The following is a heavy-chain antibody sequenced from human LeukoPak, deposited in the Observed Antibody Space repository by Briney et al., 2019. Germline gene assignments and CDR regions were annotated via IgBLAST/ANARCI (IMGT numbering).Heavy chain of an antibody. CDR2: ISSSGSYI. CDR3: AKDKTDYGNMRIVGAMGGYFDY. J-gene: IGHJ4*02. Sequence: PGGSLRLSCAASGFTFSSYSMSWVRQAPGKGLEWVSFISSSGSYIYYADSVKGRFTISRDNAKNSLFLQMNSLRAEDTAVYYCAKDKTDYGNMRIVGAMGGYFDYWGQGTLITVSS. V-gene: IGHV3-21*04. D-gene: IGHD1-26*01. CDR1: GFTFSSYS.